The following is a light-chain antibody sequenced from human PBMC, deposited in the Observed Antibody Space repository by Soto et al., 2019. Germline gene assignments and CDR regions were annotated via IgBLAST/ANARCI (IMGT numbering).Light chain of an antibody. V-gene: IGLV2-14*03. CDR3: SSYTSSTTLYV. CDR1: SSDVGNYNY. CDR2: DVS. J-gene: IGLJ1*01. Sequence: QSVLTQPASVSGSPGQSITISCTGASSDVGNYNYVSWYQQHPGKAPKLIIYDVSNRPSGVSNRFSGSKSGNTASLTISGLQAEDEADYYCSSYTSSTTLYVSGTGTKVTVL.